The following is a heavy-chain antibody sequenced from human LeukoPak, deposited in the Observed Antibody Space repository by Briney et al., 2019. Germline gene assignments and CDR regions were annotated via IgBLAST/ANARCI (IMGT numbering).Heavy chain of an antibody. Sequence: GGSLRLSCAASGFTFNSYAMTWVRQAPGKGLEWVSAISGSSGSTYYADSVKGRFTISRDNSQNTLYLQMNSLRAEDTAVYYCAKTTWIGEYYFDYWGQGTLVTVSS. D-gene: IGHD3-16*01. CDR3: AKTTWIGEYYFDY. J-gene: IGHJ4*02. CDR1: GFTFNSYA. V-gene: IGHV3-23*01. CDR2: ISGSSGST.